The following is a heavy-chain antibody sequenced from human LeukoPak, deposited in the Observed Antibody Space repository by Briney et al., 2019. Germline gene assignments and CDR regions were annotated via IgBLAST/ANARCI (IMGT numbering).Heavy chain of an antibody. J-gene: IGHJ4*02. D-gene: IGHD3-10*01. V-gene: IGHV4-34*01. CDR3: ARDYRSSIPVWFGETLGSS. Sequence: SETLSLTCAVYGGSFSGYYWSWIRQPPGKGLEWIGEINHSGSTNYNPSLKSRVTISVDTSKNQFSLKLSSVTAEDTAVYYCARDYRSSIPVWFGETLGSSRGQGTLVTVSS. CDR1: GGSFSGYY. CDR2: INHSGST.